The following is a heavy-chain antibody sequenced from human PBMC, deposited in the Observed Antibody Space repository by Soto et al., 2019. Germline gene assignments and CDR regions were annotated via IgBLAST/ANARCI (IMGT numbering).Heavy chain of an antibody. Sequence: QVQLQESGPGLVKPSQTLSLTCTVSGGSISSGGYYWSWIRQHPGKGLEWIGYIYYSGSTYYNPSLKSRVTISVDPSKNQSSLKLSSVTAPDTAVYYCARYCSGGSCPSSGFDPWGQGTLVTVSS. CDR2: IYYSGST. J-gene: IGHJ5*02. V-gene: IGHV4-31*03. CDR1: GGSISSGGYY. D-gene: IGHD2-15*01. CDR3: ARYCSGGSCPSSGFDP.